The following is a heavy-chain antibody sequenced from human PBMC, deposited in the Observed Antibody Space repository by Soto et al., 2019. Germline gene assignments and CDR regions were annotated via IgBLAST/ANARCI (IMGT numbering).Heavy chain of an antibody. Sequence: ASVKVSCKASGYTFTGYYMHWVRQAPGQGLEWMGWINLNSGGTNYAQKFQGRVTMTRDTSISTAYMELSRLRSDDTAVYYCARDLGPYSIRQWLIQGYWFDPWGEGTLVTVSS. J-gene: IGHJ5*02. CDR3: ARDLGPYSIRQWLIQGYWFDP. D-gene: IGHD6-19*01. CDR2: INLNSGGT. V-gene: IGHV1-2*02. CDR1: GYTFTGYY.